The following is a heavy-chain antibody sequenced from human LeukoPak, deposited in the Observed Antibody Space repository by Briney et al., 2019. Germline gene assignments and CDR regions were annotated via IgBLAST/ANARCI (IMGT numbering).Heavy chain of an antibody. D-gene: IGHD1-1*01. J-gene: IGHJ5*02. CDR2: TRSDGTNK. Sequence: PGGSLRLSCAASGFTFSDYGIHWVRQAPGKGLEWVAFTRSDGTNKYYTDSVKGRFTISRDISKNTLYLQMNSLRPDDTATYFCAREIGTYPECNWFDPWGQGTLVTVSS. CDR3: AREIGTYPECNWFDP. V-gene: IGHV3-30*02. CDR1: GFTFSDYG.